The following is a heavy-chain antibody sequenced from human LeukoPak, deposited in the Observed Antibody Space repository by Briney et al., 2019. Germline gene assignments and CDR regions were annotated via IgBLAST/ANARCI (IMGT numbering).Heavy chain of an antibody. CDR3: ARLITMIGADY. Sequence: GGSLRLSCAASGFTFSSYEMNWVRQAPGKGLEWVSYISSSGTTIYYADSVKGRFTISRDNAKNSLYLQMNSLRAEDTAVYYCARLITMIGADYRGQGTLVTVSS. J-gene: IGHJ4*02. CDR2: ISSSGTTI. CDR1: GFTFSSYE. D-gene: IGHD3-22*01. V-gene: IGHV3-48*03.